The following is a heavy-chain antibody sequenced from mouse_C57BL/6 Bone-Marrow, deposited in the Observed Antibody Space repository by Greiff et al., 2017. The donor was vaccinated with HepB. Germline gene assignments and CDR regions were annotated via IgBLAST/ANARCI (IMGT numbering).Heavy chain of an antibody. J-gene: IGHJ4*01. D-gene: IGHD2-1*01. CDR2: INPNNGGT. Sequence: VQLQRSGPELVKPGASVKIPCKASGYTFTDYNMDWVKQSHGKSLEWIGDINPNNGGTIYNQKFKGKATLTVDKSSSTAYMELRSLTSEDTAVYYCARHDGNYERAMDYWGQGTSVTVSS. V-gene: IGHV1-18*01. CDR3: ARHDGNYERAMDY. CDR1: GYTFTDYN.